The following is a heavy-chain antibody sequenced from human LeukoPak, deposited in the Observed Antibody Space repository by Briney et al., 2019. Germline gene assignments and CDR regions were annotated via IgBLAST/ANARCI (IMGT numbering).Heavy chain of an antibody. D-gene: IGHD3-10*01. CDR3: ARARRTSGAGTEYFQH. CDR2: IHNSGST. J-gene: IGHJ1*01. V-gene: IGHV4-39*06. CDR1: GGSISSRSYY. Sequence: SETLSLTCTVSGGSISSRSYYWGWIRQPPGKGLEWIGNIHNSGSTYYNPSLKSRVTISVDTSKNQFALKVSSVTAADTAVYYCARARRTSGAGTEYFQHWGQGTLVIVSS.